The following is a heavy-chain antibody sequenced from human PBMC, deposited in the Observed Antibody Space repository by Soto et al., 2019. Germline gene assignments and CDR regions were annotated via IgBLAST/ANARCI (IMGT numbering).Heavy chain of an antibody. CDR1: GFTFTNYW. CDR2: INEHGNTK. Sequence: EVQLVESGGGLVQPGGSLRLSCAASGFTFTNYWVTWLRQAPGKGLEWVANINEHGNTKFYMDSVKGRFTVSRDNSKNSVYLQMNGLTAEDTAFYYCGSGRALDYWGQGTLVTVSA. D-gene: IGHD1-1*01. V-gene: IGHV3-7*03. J-gene: IGHJ4*02. CDR3: GSGRALDY.